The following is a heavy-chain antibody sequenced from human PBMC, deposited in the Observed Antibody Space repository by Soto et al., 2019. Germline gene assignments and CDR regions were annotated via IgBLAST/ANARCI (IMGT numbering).Heavy chain of an antibody. CDR2: ISYDGSNK. Sequence: SLRLSCAASGFTFSSYAMHWVRQAPGKGLEWVAVISYDGSNKYYADSVKGRFTISRDNSKNTLYLQMNSMRAEDTAVYYCARDEWTGTTLPESYVGDVGDFYYYYYGMDVWGQGTTVTVS. CDR1: GFTFSSYA. V-gene: IGHV3-30-3*01. D-gene: IGHD1-7*01. CDR3: ARDEWTGTTLPESYVGDVGDFYYYYYGMDV. J-gene: IGHJ6*02.